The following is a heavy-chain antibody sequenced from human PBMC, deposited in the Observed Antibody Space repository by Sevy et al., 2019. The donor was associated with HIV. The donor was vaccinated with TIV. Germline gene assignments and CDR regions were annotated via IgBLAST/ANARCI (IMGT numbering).Heavy chain of an antibody. V-gene: IGHV4-59*01. D-gene: IGHD5-12*01. CDR3: ARDSEATGAFVI. CDR2: IYYSGST. Sequence: SETLSLTCTVSGGSISSYYWSWIRQPPGKGLEWIGYIYYSGSTNYNPSLRSRVTISVDTSKNQFSLKLSSVTAADTAVYYCARDSEATGAFVIWGQGTMVTVSS. J-gene: IGHJ3*02. CDR1: GGSISSYY.